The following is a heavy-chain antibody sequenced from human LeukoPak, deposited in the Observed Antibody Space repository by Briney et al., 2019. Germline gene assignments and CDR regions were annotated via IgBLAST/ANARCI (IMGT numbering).Heavy chain of an antibody. CDR3: ARVVQQLVWFDP. V-gene: IGHV4-59*01. J-gene: IGHJ5*02. CDR2: IYYSGST. D-gene: IGHD6-13*01. Sequence: KPSGTLSLTCTVSGGSISSYYWSWIRQPPGKGLEWIGYIYYSGSTNYNPSLKSRVTISVDTSKNQFSLKLSSVTAADTAVYYCARVVQQLVWFDPWGQGTLVTVSS. CDR1: GGSISSYY.